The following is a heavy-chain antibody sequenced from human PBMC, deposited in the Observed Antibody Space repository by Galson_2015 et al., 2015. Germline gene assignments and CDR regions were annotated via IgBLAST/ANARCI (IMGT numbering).Heavy chain of an antibody. Sequence: SLRLSCAASGFTFDDYAMHWVRQAPGKGLEWVSGIRWNSGSIGYADSVKGRFTISRDNAKNSLYLQMNSLRAEDPALYYCAKDLRLRRNSSRQGWIFQHWGRGTLVTVSS. CDR3: AKDLRLRRNSSRQGWIFQH. CDR1: GFTFDDYA. D-gene: IGHD6-19*01. V-gene: IGHV3-9*01. J-gene: IGHJ1*01. CDR2: IRWNSGSI.